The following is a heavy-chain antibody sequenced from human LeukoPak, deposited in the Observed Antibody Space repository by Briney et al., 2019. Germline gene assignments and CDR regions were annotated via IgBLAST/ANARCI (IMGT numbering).Heavy chain of an antibody. D-gene: IGHD7-27*01. Sequence: GGSLILFCAASGFTFSSYNLNWVRQAPGKGLEWVSSISSSSSYIYYADSLKGRFTISRDNAKNSLYLQMNSLRAEDTGVYYCARGSWGSHFDFWGQGTLVTVSS. V-gene: IGHV3-21*01. CDR3: ARGSWGSHFDF. CDR1: GFTFSSYN. CDR2: ISSSSSYI. J-gene: IGHJ4*02.